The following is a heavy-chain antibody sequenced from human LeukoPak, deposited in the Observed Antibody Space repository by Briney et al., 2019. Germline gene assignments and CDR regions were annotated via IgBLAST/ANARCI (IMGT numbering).Heavy chain of an antibody. CDR2: IFHNGNA. Sequence: PSETLSPTCSVSGGSISTSNYYWVWIRQSPEKGLEWIGSIFHNGNAFYSPALQSRVTMSLDTSKSQFYLRLTSVTAADTALYYCAKTKLDWLLFDFWGQGILVTVSS. D-gene: IGHD3-9*01. CDR3: AKTKLDWLLFDF. CDR1: GGSISTSNYY. V-gene: IGHV4-39*07. J-gene: IGHJ4*02.